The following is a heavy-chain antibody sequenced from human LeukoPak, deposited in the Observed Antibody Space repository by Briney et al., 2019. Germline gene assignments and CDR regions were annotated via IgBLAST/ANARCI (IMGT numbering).Heavy chain of an antibody. CDR1: GSSISSYY. CDR2: IYYSGST. J-gene: IGHJ4*02. D-gene: IGHD6-13*01. V-gene: IGHV4-59*01. CDR3: ARAAAAWDY. Sequence: SETLSLTCTVSGSSISSYYWSWIRQPPGKGLEWIGYIYYSGSTNYNPSLKSRVTISVDTSKNQFSLKLSSVTAADTAVYYCARAAAAWDYWGQGTLVTVSS.